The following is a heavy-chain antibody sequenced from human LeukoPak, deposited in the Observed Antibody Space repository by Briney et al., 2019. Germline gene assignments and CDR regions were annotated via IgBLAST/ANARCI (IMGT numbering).Heavy chain of an antibody. CDR2: IYGRGST. CDR3: ATIGYCISSRCKYYFDY. J-gene: IGHJ4*02. CDR1: GGSINSYY. V-gene: IGHV4-59*08. D-gene: IGHD2-2*01. Sequence: SETLSLTCTVSGGSINSYYRSWIRQPPGKGLEWIGYIYGRGSTSYNPSLQSRVTISVDTSKNQFSLKLRSVTAADTAVYYCATIGYCISSRCKYYFDYWGQGALVTVSS.